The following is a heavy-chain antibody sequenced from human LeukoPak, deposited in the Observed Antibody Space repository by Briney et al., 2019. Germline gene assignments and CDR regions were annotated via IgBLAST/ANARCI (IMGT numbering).Heavy chain of an antibody. V-gene: IGHV3-43*02. CDR2: ISVSATT. J-gene: IGHJ4*02. D-gene: IGHD3-10*01. CDR1: GFTFTNYA. CDR3: AKEKGGGSGSFHPDY. Sequence: GGSLRLSCPASGFTFTNYAMTWVRQAPGKGLEWVSSISVSATTYYADSVQGRFIISRDNSKNSLYLQMNSLRTEDTALYYCAKEKGGGSGSFHPDYWGQGTLVTVSS.